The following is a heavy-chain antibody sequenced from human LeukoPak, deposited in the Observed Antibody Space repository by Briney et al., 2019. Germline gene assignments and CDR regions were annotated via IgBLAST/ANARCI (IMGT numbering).Heavy chain of an antibody. CDR1: GGTFSSYA. J-gene: IGHJ4*02. Sequence: SVKVSCKASGGTFSSYAISWVRQAPGQGLEWMGGVIPIFGTANYAQKFQGRVTITADESTSTAYMELSSLRDEDTAVYYCARDGPGYSYGRGYYFDYWGQGTLVTVSS. CDR2: VIPIFGTA. CDR3: ARDGPGYSYGRGYYFDY. V-gene: IGHV1-69*01. D-gene: IGHD5-18*01.